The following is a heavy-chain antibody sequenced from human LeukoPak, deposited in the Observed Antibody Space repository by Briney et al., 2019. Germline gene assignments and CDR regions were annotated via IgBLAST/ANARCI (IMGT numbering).Heavy chain of an antibody. V-gene: IGHV3-23*01. D-gene: IGHD3-22*01. J-gene: IGHJ4*02. CDR2: ISGSGGTT. CDR3: AKTNGYYSD. CDR1: GFTFSTNG. Sequence: GGSLRLSCAASGFTFSTNGMNWVGQAPGKGREWVSGISGSGGTTYYADSVKGRFTISRDNSKNSLSLQVSSLRAEDTAVYYCAKTNGYYSDWGQGTLVTVSS.